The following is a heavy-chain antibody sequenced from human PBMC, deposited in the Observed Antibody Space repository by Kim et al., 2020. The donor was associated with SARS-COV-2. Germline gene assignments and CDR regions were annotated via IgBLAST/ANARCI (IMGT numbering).Heavy chain of an antibody. V-gene: IGHV5-51*01. CDR3: ARPDGRAEYFQH. Sequence: SYRPSCQGQVTISADKSISTAYLQWSSLKASDTAMYYCARPDGRAEYFQHWGQGTLVTVSS. J-gene: IGHJ1*01.